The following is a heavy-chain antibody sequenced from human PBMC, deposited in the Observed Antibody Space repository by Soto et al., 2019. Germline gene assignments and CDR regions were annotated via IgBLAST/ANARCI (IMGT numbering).Heavy chain of an antibody. Sequence: GPTLVNPTQTLTLTCTFSGFSLNSRGVGVGWVRQPPGKALEWLAIVYWDDDKRYRPSLRSRLSIRKDTPKNQVVLTLTNTDPVDTATYYCVHRGPVDETGMGFDFWGQGSLVTVSS. J-gene: IGHJ4*02. D-gene: IGHD3-9*01. CDR3: VHRGPVDETGMGFDF. V-gene: IGHV2-5*02. CDR2: VYWDDDK. CDR1: GFSLNSRGVG.